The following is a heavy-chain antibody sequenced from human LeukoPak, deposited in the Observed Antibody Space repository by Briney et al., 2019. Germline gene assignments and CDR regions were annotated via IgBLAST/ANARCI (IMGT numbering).Heavy chain of an antibody. CDR1: GFTFSDYY. Sequence: GGSLRLSCAASGFTFSDYYMSWIRQAPGKGLEWVSHISSSGSTIYYADSVKGRFTISRDNAKNSLYLQMNSLRAEDTAVYYCARGQTYYYDSSGYYPEDYWGQGTLVTVSS. J-gene: IGHJ4*02. D-gene: IGHD3-22*01. V-gene: IGHV3-11*01. CDR3: ARGQTYYYDSSGYYPEDY. CDR2: ISSSGSTI.